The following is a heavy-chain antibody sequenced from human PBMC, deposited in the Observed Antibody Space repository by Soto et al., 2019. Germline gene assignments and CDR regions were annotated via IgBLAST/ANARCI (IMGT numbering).Heavy chain of an antibody. CDR3: ATRMTTAPY. CDR2: IYSGGDT. D-gene: IGHD4-17*01. V-gene: IGHV3-66*01. J-gene: IGHJ4*02. Sequence: EAHLVGSGGGLVQPGGSLRLSCAASGFAVSASYLSWVRQAPGKGLEWVSLIYSGGDTDYADSVRGRFTISRDNSKNTLYLQMNSLKAEDTAVYYCATRMTTAPYWGQGALVNVSS. CDR1: GFAVSASY.